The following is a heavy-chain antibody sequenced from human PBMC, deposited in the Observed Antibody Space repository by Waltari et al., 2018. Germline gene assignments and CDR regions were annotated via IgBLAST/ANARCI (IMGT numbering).Heavy chain of an antibody. CDR1: GFSFDMST. J-gene: IGHJ4*02. Sequence: VQLVESGGGLVKPGGSLRLACTASGFSFDMSTMTLVRQTPGKGLVWGSSSSISGDYLYYTESVRGRVTIAMDNGQKSLYLRMSRLRAEDTAVYDCARHPPTWGAECRRFDLWGQGTLVNVSS. V-gene: IGHV3-21*02. CDR2: SSISGDYL. CDR3: ARHPPTWGAECRRFDL. D-gene: IGHD3-16*01.